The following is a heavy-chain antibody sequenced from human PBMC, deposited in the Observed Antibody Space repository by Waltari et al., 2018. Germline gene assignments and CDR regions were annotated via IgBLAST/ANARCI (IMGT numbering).Heavy chain of an antibody. J-gene: IGHJ5*02. CDR1: GDSISSDSYY. CDR3: ARLDYSALRRGCDP. V-gene: IGHV4-39*01. CDR2: VHFTGTT. D-gene: IGHD4-4*01. Sequence: QLQLQESGPGLVKPSETLSLTCTVSGDSISSDSYYWGGLRQPLGKGLAWIGTVHFTGTTYDNPSLESRVTISVDTSNNQFSCKVTSVTAADTAIYYCARLDYSALRRGCDPWGQGTLVTVSS.